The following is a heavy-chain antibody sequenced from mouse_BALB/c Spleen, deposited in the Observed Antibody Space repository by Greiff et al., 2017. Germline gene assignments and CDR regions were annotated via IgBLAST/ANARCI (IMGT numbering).Heavy chain of an antibody. CDR2: IWGGGST. J-gene: IGHJ4*01. Sequence: QVQLKESGPGLVAPSQSLSITCTVSGFSLTGYGVNWVRQPPGKGLEWLGMIWGGGSTDYNSALKSRLSISKDNSQSQVFLKMNSLQTDDTAMYYCARKRNGYEGYAMDYWGQGTSVTVSS. CDR1: GFSLTGYG. CDR3: ARKRNGYEGYAMDY. D-gene: IGHD1-2*01. V-gene: IGHV2-6-7*01.